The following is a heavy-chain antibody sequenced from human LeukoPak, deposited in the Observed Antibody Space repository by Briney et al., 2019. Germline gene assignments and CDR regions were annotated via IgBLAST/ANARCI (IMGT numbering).Heavy chain of an antibody. D-gene: IGHD6-13*01. CDR2: IIPILGIA. Sequence: GASVKVSCKASGYTFTSYGISWVRQAPGQGLEWMGRIIPILGIANYAQKFQGRVTITADKSTSTAYMELSSLRSEDTAVYYCASLAAAGKRDYWGQGTLVTVSS. CDR3: ASLAAAGKRDY. V-gene: IGHV1-69*04. J-gene: IGHJ4*02. CDR1: GYTFTSYG.